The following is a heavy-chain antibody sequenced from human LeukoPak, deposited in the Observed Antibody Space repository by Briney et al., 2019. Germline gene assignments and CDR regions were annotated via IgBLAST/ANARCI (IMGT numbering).Heavy chain of an antibody. D-gene: IGHD3-22*01. CDR2: IIPIFGTA. CDR1: GGTFSSYA. Sequence: SVKVSCKASGGTFSSYAISWVRQAPGQGLEWMGGIIPIFGTANYAQKFQGRVTITADKSTSTAYMELSSLRSEDTAVYYCVGYYDSSGYYSGFDPWGQGTLVTVSS. J-gene: IGHJ5*02. V-gene: IGHV1-69*06. CDR3: VGYYDSSGYYSGFDP.